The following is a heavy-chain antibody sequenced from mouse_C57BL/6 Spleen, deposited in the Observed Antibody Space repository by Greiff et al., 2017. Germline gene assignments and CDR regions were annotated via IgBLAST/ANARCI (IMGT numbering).Heavy chain of an antibody. V-gene: IGHV1-69*01. CDR1: GYTFTSYW. J-gene: IGHJ4*01. CDR3: ARSYSSGYAMDY. Sequence: QVQLQQPGAELVMPGASVKLSCKASGYTFTSYWMHWVKQRPGQGLEWIGEIDPSDSYPNYNQKFKGKSTLTVDKSSSTAYMQLSSLTSEDSAVYYCARSYSSGYAMDYCGQGTSVTVSS. CDR2: IDPSDSYP. D-gene: IGHD3-2*02.